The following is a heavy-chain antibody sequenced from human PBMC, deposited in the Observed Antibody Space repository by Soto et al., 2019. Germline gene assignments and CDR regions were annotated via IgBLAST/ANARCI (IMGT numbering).Heavy chain of an antibody. CDR2: INGDGSYT. J-gene: IGHJ3*02. CDR3: VRTWHGFDI. CDR1: GFTFSTYW. V-gene: IGHV3-74*01. Sequence: EVPLVESGGGLVQPGGSLRLSCAASGFTFSTYWLHWVRQAPEQGLLWVSHINGDGSYTDFADSVKGRFTISRDNAKNPVYLQMQSLRVENTAVYFCVRTWHGFDIWGPGTMVTVSS.